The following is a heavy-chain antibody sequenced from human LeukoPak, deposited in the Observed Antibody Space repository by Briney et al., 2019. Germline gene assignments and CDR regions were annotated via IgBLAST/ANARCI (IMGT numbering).Heavy chain of an antibody. CDR1: GFTFSSYA. CDR2: ISYDGSNK. D-gene: IGHD2-2*01. CDR3: ARDLGVPAAIELYYYYCGMDV. Sequence: GGSLRLSCAASGFTFSSYAMHWVRQAPGKGLEWVAVISYDGSNKYYADSVKGRFTISRDNSKNTLYLQMNSLRAEDTAVYYCARDLGVPAAIELYYYYCGMDVWGQGTTVTVSS. J-gene: IGHJ6*02. V-gene: IGHV3-30-3*01.